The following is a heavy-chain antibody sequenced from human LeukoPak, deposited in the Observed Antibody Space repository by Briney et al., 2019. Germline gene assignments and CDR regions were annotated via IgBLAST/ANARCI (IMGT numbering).Heavy chain of an antibody. CDR2: MKQDGSEK. D-gene: IGHD3-10*01. CDR1: GFTFSSYW. J-gene: IGHJ6*03. CDR3: ARVRGVSGPYYYYYYMDV. Sequence: GGSLRLSCAASGFTFSSYWMSWVRQAPGKGLEWVANMKQDGSEKYYVDSVKGRFTISRDNAKNSLYLRMNSLRAEDTAVYYCARVRGVSGPYYYYYYMDVWGKGTAVTVSS. V-gene: IGHV3-7*01.